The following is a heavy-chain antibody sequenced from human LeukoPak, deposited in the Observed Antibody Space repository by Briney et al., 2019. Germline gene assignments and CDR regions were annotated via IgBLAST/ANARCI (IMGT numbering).Heavy chain of an antibody. D-gene: IGHD6-19*01. J-gene: IGHJ4*02. CDR2: ISGGGGST. CDR1: GFTFSSYA. CDR3: AKGGSGWARQTLDY. Sequence: GGSLRLSCAASGFTFSSYAMNWVRQAPGKGLEWVSAISGGGGSTYYADSVKGRFTISRDNSKNTLYLQMNSLRAEDTAVYYCAKGGSGWARQTLDYWGQGTLVTVSS. V-gene: IGHV3-23*01.